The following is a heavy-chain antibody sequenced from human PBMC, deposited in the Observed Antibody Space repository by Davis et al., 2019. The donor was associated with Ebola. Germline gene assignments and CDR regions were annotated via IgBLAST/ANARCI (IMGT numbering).Heavy chain of an antibody. J-gene: IGHJ5*02. D-gene: IGHD5-18*01. Sequence: LRLSCAVSGGSISSGGYSWSWIRQPPGKGLEWIGYIYHSGSTYYNPSLKSRVTISVDRSKNQFSLKLSSVTAADTAVYYCARGPIRLRLRSLWFDPWGQGTLVTVSS. CDR1: GGSISSGGYS. CDR3: ARGPIRLRLRSLWFDP. CDR2: IYHSGST. V-gene: IGHV4-30-2*01.